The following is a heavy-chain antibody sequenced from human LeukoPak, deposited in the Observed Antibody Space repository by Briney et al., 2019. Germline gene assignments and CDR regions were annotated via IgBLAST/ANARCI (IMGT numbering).Heavy chain of an antibody. J-gene: IGHJ4*02. D-gene: IGHD3/OR15-3a*01. Sequence: GASVKVSCKASGYTFTSYYMHWVRQAPGQGLEWMGRIIPILGIANYAQKFQGRVTITADKSTSTAYMELSSLRSEDTAVYYCARWTDTYYFDYWGQGTLVTVSS. CDR2: IIPILGIA. V-gene: IGHV1-69*02. CDR3: ARWTDTYYFDY. CDR1: GYTFTSYY.